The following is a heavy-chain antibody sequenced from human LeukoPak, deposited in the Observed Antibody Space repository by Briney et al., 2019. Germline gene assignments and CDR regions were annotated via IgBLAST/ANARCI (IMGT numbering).Heavy chain of an antibody. D-gene: IGHD2-21*02. V-gene: IGHV1-18*01. CDR1: GYTFTSYG. CDR3: ARDRVAYCGGDCYSEWFDP. CDR2: ISAYNGNT. Sequence: ASVKVSCKASGYTFTSYGISWVRQAPGQGLEWMVWISAYNGNTNYAQKLQGRVTMTTDTSTSTVSMELRSLRSEDTAVYYCARDRVAYCGGDCYSEWFDPWGQGALVTVSS. J-gene: IGHJ5*02.